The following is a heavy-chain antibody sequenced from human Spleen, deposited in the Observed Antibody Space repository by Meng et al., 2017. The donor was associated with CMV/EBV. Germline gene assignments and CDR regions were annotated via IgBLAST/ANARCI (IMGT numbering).Heavy chain of an antibody. CDR3: AKVHVVVAATYFDY. CDR1: GFTFSSYA. D-gene: IGHD2-15*01. Sequence: ASGFTFSSYAMSWVRQAPGKGLEWVSAISGSGGSTYYADSVKGRFTISRDNSKNTLYPQMNSLRAEDTAVYYCAKVHVVVAATYFDYWGQGTLVTVSS. V-gene: IGHV3-23*01. J-gene: IGHJ4*02. CDR2: ISGSGGST.